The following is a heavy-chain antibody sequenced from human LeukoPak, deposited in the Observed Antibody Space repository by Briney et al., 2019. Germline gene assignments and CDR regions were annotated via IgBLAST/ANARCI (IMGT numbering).Heavy chain of an antibody. CDR1: GGSISSGGYS. V-gene: IGHV4-30-2*01. J-gene: IGHJ4*02. D-gene: IGHD6-19*01. CDR3: ARDLNSGYFDY. CDR2: IYHSGST. Sequence: SGTLSLTCAVSGGSISSGGYSWSWIRQPPGKGLEWIGYIYHSGSTYYNPSLESRVTISVDTSKNQSSLKLSSVTATDTAVYYCARDLNSGYFDYWGQGTLVTVSS.